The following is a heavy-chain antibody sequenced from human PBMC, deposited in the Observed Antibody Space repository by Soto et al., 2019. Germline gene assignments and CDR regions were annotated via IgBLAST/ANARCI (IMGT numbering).Heavy chain of an antibody. J-gene: IGHJ3*02. V-gene: IGHV1-18*01. CDR2: ISAYNYNT. Sequence: QVQLVQSGAEVKKPGASVKVSCKASGYTFTSYGLSWVRQAPGQGLEWVGWISAYNYNTNYAQKFQGRVTMTTDTSTSTAYMGLRSLRSDETAVYYCARITVTMGWTFDIWGQGTMVTVSS. CDR3: ARITVTMGWTFDI. D-gene: IGHD4-17*01. CDR1: GYTFTSYG.